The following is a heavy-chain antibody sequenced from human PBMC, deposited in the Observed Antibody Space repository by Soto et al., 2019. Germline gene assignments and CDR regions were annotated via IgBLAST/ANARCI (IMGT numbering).Heavy chain of an antibody. CDR3: ARAFPIAVAAYFDY. Sequence: GQLQESGPGLVKPSETLSLTCTVSGGSISSYYWSWIRQPPGKGLEWIGYIYYSGSTNYNPSLKSRVTISVHTSKNQFSLKLSSVTAADTAVYYCARAFPIAVAAYFDYWGQGTLVTVSS. V-gene: IGHV4-59*01. D-gene: IGHD6-19*01. CDR1: GGSISSYY. CDR2: IYYSGST. J-gene: IGHJ4*02.